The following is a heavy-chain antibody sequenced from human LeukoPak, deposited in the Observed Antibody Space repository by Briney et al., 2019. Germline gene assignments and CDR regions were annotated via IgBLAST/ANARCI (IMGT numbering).Heavy chain of an antibody. V-gene: IGHV3-33*01. CDR3: ARDLSFGSLDF. D-gene: IGHD1-26*01. Sequence: GGSLRLSCAASGFILSTHGMHWVRQAPGKGLEWVAGMWYDGSREDYADSVKGRFTISRDMSKNALNLQMNSLRVEDTAMFYCARDLSFGSLDFRGQGTLVTVSS. CDR1: GFILSTHG. CDR2: MWYDGSRE. J-gene: IGHJ4*02.